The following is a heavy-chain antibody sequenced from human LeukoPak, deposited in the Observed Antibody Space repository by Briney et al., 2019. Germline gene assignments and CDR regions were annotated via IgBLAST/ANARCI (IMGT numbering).Heavy chain of an antibody. CDR2: IYPGDSDT. D-gene: IGHD3-3*01. CDR3: ARLKVNNDFWNFDS. CDR1: GYSFARYW. Sequence: GESLKISCKGSGYSFARYWIGWVRQMPRKGLEWMGIIYPGDSDTRYSPSFQGQVTISADKSISTAYLQWSSLKASDPAMYYCARLKVNNDFWNFDSWGQGTLVTVSS. J-gene: IGHJ4*02. V-gene: IGHV5-51*01.